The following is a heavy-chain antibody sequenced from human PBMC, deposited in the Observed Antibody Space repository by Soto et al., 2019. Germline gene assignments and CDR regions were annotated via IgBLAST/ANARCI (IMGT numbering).Heavy chain of an antibody. CDR1: GGTFSSYA. J-gene: IGHJ6*02. V-gene: IGHV1-69*13. CDR2: IIPIFGTA. D-gene: IGHD6-13*01. Sequence: SVKVSCKASGGTFSSYAISCVRQAPGQGLEWMGGIIPIFGTANYAQKFQGRVTITADESTSTAYMKLSSLRSENTAVYYCATRSWGYYCYVIDVWGQGTTVTAS. CDR3: ATRSWGYYCYVIDV.